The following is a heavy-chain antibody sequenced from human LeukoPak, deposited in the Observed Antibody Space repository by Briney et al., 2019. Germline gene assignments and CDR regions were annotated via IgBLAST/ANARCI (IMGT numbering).Heavy chain of an antibody. V-gene: IGHV4-59*11. CDR2: ISYSGST. CDR1: GGSINSHY. Sequence: PSETLSLTCTVSGGSINSHYWSWIRQPPGKGLQWIGFISYSGSTSYKPSLMSRVTISVDTSKNQFSLKLNSVTAADTALYFCARSYYDFWSGFYSDFWGQGALVTVSS. CDR3: ARSYYDFWSGFYSDF. D-gene: IGHD3-3*01. J-gene: IGHJ4*02.